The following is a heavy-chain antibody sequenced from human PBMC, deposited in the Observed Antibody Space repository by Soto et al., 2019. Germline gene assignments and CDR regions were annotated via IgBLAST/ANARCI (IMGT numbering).Heavy chain of an antibody. Sequence: GGSLRLSCAASGFTFSSYAMSWVRQAPGKGLEWVSAISGSGGSTYYADSVKGRFTISRDNSKNTLYLQMNSLRAEDTAVYYCAKGKGPPLTGYPLYYYYYYMDVWGKGTTVTVS. V-gene: IGHV3-23*01. J-gene: IGHJ6*03. CDR2: ISGSGGST. D-gene: IGHD3-9*01. CDR1: GFTFSSYA. CDR3: AKGKGPPLTGYPLYYYYYYMDV.